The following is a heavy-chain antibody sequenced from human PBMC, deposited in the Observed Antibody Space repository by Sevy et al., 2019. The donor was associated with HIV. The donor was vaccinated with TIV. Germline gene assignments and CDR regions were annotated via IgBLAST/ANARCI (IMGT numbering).Heavy chain of an antibody. CDR2: IGTGTVHI. V-gene: IGHV3-21*05. Sequence: GGSLRLSCTASGYTFPAFSFNWVRQAPGKGREWLSYIGTGTVHIYYADPAKGRFTSSRDDAKNSVYLEMKSLRDQDTALYYCVRRGVDAYNVYFDLWGQGTLVTVSS. CDR1: GYTFPAFS. CDR3: VRRGVDAYNVYFDL. D-gene: IGHD3-10*01. J-gene: IGHJ4*02.